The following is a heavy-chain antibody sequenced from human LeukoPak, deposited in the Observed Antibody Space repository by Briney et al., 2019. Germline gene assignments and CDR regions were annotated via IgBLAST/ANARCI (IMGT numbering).Heavy chain of an antibody. V-gene: IGHV3-15*01. CDR2: IKSEVNGGTT. D-gene: IGHD6-6*01. CDR1: GFTFTNAW. J-gene: IGHJ4*02. Sequence: GGSLRLSCAASGFTFTNAWMSWVRQAPGKGLEWVARIKSEVNGGTTDYAAPVKGRFTISRDDSKSTVFLQMNSLKTEDTAVYYCTTDQELVRAYYFDYWGQGTLVTVSS. CDR3: TTDQELVRAYYFDY.